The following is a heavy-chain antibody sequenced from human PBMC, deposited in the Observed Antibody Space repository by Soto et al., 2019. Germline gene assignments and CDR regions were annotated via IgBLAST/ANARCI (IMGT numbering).Heavy chain of an antibody. CDR1: GFTFSSYG. CDR3: AKGGYSSGWLYYYYYYGMDV. J-gene: IGHJ6*02. D-gene: IGHD6-19*01. Sequence: VGSLRLSCAASGFTFSSYGMHWVRQAPGKGLEWVAVISYDGSNKYYADSVKGRFTISRDNSKNTLYLQMNSLRAEDTAVYYCAKGGYSSGWLYYYYYYGMDVWGQGTTVTVSS. CDR2: ISYDGSNK. V-gene: IGHV3-30*18.